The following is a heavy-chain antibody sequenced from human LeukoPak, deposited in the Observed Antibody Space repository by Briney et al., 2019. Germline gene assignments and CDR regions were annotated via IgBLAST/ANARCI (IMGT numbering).Heavy chain of an antibody. CDR1: GGSFTDYY. D-gene: IGHD6-19*01. J-gene: IGHJ4*02. CDR3: ARVYSTGWRFFDY. V-gene: IGHV4-34*01. Sequence: SETLSLTCAVYGGSFTDYYWSWIRQPPGKGLEWIGEINHIGSTNYNPSLKSRVTLSVDTSKNQFSLKLSSVTAADTAVYYCARVYSTGWRFFDYWGQGTLVTVSS. CDR2: INHIGST.